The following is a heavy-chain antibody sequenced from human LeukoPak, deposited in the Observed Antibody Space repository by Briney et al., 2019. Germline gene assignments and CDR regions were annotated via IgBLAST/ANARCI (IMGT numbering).Heavy chain of an antibody. CDR3: ARDRYYYDSSGYTQLDY. CDR2: IYTSGST. J-gene: IGHJ4*02. D-gene: IGHD3-22*01. CDR1: GGSITSSSYH. V-gene: IGHV4-61*02. Sequence: SETLSLTCTVSGGSITSSSYHWGWIRQPAGKGLEWIGRIYTSGSTNYNPSLKSRVTMSVDTSKNQFSLKLSSVTAADTAVYYCARDRYYYDSSGYTQLDYWGQGTLVTVSS.